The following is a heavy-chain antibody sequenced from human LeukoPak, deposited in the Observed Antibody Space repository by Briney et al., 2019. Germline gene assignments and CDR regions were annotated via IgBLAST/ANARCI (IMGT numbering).Heavy chain of an antibody. CDR3: ARSYGDYGLGYYYFDY. CDR1: GVSISSSNW. V-gene: IGHV4-4*02. J-gene: IGHJ4*02. Sequence: SGTLSLTCAGSGVSISSSNWWSWVRQPPGKGLEWIGEIYHSGSTNYNPSLKSRVTISVDKSKNQFSLKLSSVTAADMAVYYCARSYGDYGLGYYYFDYWGQGTLVTVSS. D-gene: IGHD4-17*01. CDR2: IYHSGST.